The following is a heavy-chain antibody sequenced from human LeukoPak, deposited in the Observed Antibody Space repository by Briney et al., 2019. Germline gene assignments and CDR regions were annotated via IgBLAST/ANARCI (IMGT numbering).Heavy chain of an antibody. J-gene: IGHJ4*02. CDR2: IYYSGST. D-gene: IGHD6-6*01. Sequence: PSETLSLTCTVSGGSISSYYWSWIRQPPGKGLEWIGYIYYSGSTNYNPSLKSRVTISVDTSKNQFSLKLSSVPAADTAVYYCARASAARHFDYWGQGTLVTVSS. V-gene: IGHV4-59*01. CDR1: GGSISSYY. CDR3: ARASAARHFDY.